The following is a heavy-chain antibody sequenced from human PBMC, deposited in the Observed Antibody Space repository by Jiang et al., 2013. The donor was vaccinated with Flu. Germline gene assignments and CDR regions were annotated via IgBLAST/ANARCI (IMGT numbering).Heavy chain of an antibody. CDR3: ARHEGDCSGTSCYLGY. CDR2: IYYSGFT. Sequence: LLKPSETLSLTCTVSGGSISSNGFYWGWIRQPPGKGLEWIGSIYYSGFTYYNPSLKSRVTISVDTSKNQFSLKVSSVTAADTAVYYCARHEGDCSGTSCYLGYWGQGTLVTVSS. V-gene: IGHV4-39*07. D-gene: IGHD2-2*01. CDR1: GGSISSNGFY. J-gene: IGHJ4*02.